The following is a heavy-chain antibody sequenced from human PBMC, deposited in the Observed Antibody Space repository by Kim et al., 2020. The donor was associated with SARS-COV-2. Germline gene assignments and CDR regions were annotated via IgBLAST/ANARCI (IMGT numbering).Heavy chain of an antibody. CDR3: AKDSLGYCSSTSCLDYYGMDV. J-gene: IGHJ6*02. CDR1: GFTFSSYG. Sequence: LSLTCAASGFTFSSYGMHWVRQAPGKGLEWVAVISYDGSNKYYADSVKGRFTISRDNSKNTLYLQMNSLRAEDTAVYYCAKDSLGYCSSTSCLDYYGMDVWGQGTTVTVSS. CDR2: ISYDGSNK. D-gene: IGHD2-2*01. V-gene: IGHV3-30*18.